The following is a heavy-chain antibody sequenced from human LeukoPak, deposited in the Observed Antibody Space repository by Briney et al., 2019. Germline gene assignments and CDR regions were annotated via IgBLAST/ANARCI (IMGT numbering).Heavy chain of an antibody. CDR2: ISAYNGNA. CDR1: GYTFTSYG. CDR3: ARDRQLRPGTFDY. Sequence: GESLKVSCKASGYTFTSYGISWVRQAPGQGLEWMGWISAYNGNANYAQKLQGRVTMTTDTSTSTAYMKLRSLRSDDTAVYYCARDRQLRPGTFDYWGQGTLVTVSS. J-gene: IGHJ4*02. V-gene: IGHV1-18*01. D-gene: IGHD5-12*01.